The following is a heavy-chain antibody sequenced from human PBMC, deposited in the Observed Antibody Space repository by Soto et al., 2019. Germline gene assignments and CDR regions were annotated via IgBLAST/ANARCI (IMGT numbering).Heavy chain of an antibody. Sequence: QVQLVQSGAEVKKPGSSVKVSCKASVGTFSSYAISWVRQAPGQGLEWMGGIIPIFGTGDYAQKFQGRVTITADESTSTAYMELSSLRSEYTAVYYCACTVSNYYCYGMDVWGQGTKVTVSS. D-gene: IGHD2-8*01. J-gene: IGHJ6*02. CDR3: ACTVSNYYCYGMDV. V-gene: IGHV1-69*12. CDR1: VGTFSSYA. CDR2: IIPIFGTG.